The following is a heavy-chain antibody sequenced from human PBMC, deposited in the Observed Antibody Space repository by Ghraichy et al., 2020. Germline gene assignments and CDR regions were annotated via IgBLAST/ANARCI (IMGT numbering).Heavy chain of an antibody. D-gene: IGHD3-10*01. CDR3: ERADGSGSFYY. J-gene: IGHJ4*02. CDR2: ISSDSFYI. V-gene: IGHV3-21*01. CDR1: GFNLGVYT. Sequence: GESLNISCATSGFNLGVYTMNWLRWAPNKGLEWVASISSDSFYIYYGDSVRGRFPISRDNAMKSIYLQMNSLRVEDTAMYFCERADGSGSFYYWGQGTQVTVSS.